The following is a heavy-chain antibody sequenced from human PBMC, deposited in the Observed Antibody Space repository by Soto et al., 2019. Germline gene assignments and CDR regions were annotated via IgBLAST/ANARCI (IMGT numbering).Heavy chain of an antibody. Sequence: GGSLRLSCAASGFTFSSYAMHWVRQAPGKGLEYVSAISSNGGSTYYANSVKGRFTISRDNSKNTLYLQMGSLRAEDMAVYYCARETYYYGSGRHPAFDPWGQGTLVTVSS. CDR2: ISSNGGST. CDR3: ARETYYYGSGRHPAFDP. J-gene: IGHJ5*02. CDR1: GFTFSSYA. D-gene: IGHD3-10*01. V-gene: IGHV3-64*01.